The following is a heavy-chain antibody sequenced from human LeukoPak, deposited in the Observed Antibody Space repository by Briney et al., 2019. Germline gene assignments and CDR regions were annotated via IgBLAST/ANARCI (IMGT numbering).Heavy chain of an antibody. CDR3: ARNGMATIFGGGEFDY. CDR2: ISSSGSTI. CDR1: GFTFSSYE. J-gene: IGHJ4*02. Sequence: GGSLRLSCAASGFTFSSYEMNWVRQAPGKGLEWVSYISSSGSTIYYADSVKGRFTISRDNAKNSLYLQMNSLRAEDTAVYYCARNGMATIFGGGEFDYWGQGTLVTVSS. V-gene: IGHV3-48*03. D-gene: IGHD5-24*01.